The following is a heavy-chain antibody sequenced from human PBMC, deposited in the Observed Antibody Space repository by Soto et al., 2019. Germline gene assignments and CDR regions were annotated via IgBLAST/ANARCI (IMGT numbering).Heavy chain of an antibody. V-gene: IGHV4-30-4*01. CDR3: ARADTAMADFDY. J-gene: IGHJ4*02. CDR1: GGSISSGDYY. Sequence: PSETLSLTCTVSGGSISSGDYYWSWIRQPPGKGLEWIGYIYYSGSTYYNPSLKSRVTISVDTSKDQFSLKLSSVTAADTAVYYCARADTAMADFDYWGQGTLVTVSS. D-gene: IGHD5-18*01. CDR2: IYYSGST.